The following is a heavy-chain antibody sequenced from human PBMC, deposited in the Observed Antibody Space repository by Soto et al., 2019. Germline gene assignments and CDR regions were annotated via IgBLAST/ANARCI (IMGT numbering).Heavy chain of an antibody. D-gene: IGHD6-13*01. CDR3: ARVAAAETHYGMDV. CDR1: GFTFSSYG. Sequence: GGSLRLSCAASGFTFSSYGMHWVRQAPGKGLEWVAVIWYDGSNKYYADSVKGRFTISRDNSKNTLYLQMNSLRAEDTAVYYCARVAAAETHYGMDVWGQGTTVTVS. J-gene: IGHJ6*02. CDR2: IWYDGSNK. V-gene: IGHV3-33*01.